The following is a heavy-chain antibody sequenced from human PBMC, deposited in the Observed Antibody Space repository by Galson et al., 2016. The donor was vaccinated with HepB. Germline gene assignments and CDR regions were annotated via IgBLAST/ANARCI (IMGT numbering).Heavy chain of an antibody. CDR3: VRGGDITVGRGYMPDSFDT. J-gene: IGHJ5*02. CDR1: GVTFSNFA. D-gene: IGHD3-10*01. CDR2: VIPSVGTT. Sequence: SLRVSCTASGVTFSNFAISWLRQAPGQGLEWIGGVIPSVGTTNYAENLQGRVTITTDNSTTTVYMEMNSLRAEDTAVYYCVRGGDITVGRGYMPDSFDTWGQGTLVTVSS. V-gene: IGHV1-69*05.